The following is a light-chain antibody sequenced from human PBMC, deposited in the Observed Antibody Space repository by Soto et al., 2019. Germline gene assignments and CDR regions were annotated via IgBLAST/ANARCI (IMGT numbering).Light chain of an antibody. CDR2: RVS. Sequence: EIVLTQSPGTLSLSPGETATLSCRASQSINNNFLAWYQQRPGQAPRLLIFRVSSRASGIPDRFRGSGSGTDFTLTITRLEPEDFALYFCQQYTNSPRTFGQGTKVDIK. CDR1: QSINNNF. V-gene: IGKV3-20*01. J-gene: IGKJ1*01. CDR3: QQYTNSPRT.